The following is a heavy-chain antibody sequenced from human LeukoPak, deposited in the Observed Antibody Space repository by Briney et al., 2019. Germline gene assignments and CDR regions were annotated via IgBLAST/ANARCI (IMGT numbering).Heavy chain of an antibody. CDR2: VNGDGSST. Sequence: GGSLRLSCAASGFTFSTYWMHWVRHAPGKGLVWVSRVNGDGSSTNYADSVKSRFTISRDNAKNTLYLQMNSLRAEDTAVYYCARDGIAAVDFDYWGQGILVTVSS. V-gene: IGHV3-74*01. D-gene: IGHD6-13*01. J-gene: IGHJ4*02. CDR3: ARDGIAAVDFDY. CDR1: GFTFSTYW.